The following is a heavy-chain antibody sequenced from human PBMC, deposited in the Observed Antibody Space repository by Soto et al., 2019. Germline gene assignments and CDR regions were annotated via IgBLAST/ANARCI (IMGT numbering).Heavy chain of an antibody. V-gene: IGHV5-51*01. CDR1: GYTFTNYW. CDR2: IYPGDSDT. CDR3: AASIFYYGMDV. J-gene: IGHJ6*02. Sequence: GESLKISCKGSGYTFTNYWIGWVRQMPGKGPEWMGIIYPGDSDTKYNPSFQGQVTISADKSITTTYLQWSNLKASDNAIYYCAASIFYYGMDVWGQGTTVTVSS.